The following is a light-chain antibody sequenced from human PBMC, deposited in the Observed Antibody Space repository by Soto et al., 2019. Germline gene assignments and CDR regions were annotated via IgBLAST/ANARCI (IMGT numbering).Light chain of an antibody. J-gene: IGLJ3*02. CDR3: TSFTSSSTWV. Sequence: QSALTQPASVSGSPGQSITISCTGTSSDVGGYNYVSWFQQHPGKAPKLKIYEVSNRPSGVSNRFSGSKSGYTASLTISEFQAEDEADYYCTSFTSSSTWVFGGGTKLTVL. CDR2: EVS. V-gene: IGLV2-14*03. CDR1: SSDVGGYNY.